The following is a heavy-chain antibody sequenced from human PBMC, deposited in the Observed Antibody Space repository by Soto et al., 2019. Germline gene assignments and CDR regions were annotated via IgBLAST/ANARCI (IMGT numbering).Heavy chain of an antibody. CDR1: GGSISNAAYS. CDR2: IYPSGMP. Sequence: SETLSLTCTVSGGSISNAAYSWSWIRQPPGKGLEWIGYIYPSGMPFYNPSLRSRVTTSIDRSNDQFSLQLNSVAPEDTAVYFCARGYSYGFDYWGPGTLVTVSS. D-gene: IGHD5-18*01. J-gene: IGHJ4*02. V-gene: IGHV4-30-2*01. CDR3: ARGYSYGFDY.